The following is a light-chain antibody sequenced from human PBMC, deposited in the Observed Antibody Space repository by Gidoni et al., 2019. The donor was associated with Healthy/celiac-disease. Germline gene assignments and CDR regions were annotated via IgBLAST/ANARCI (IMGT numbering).Light chain of an antibody. V-gene: IGKV3-11*01. Sequence: IVLTQPPATLSLSPGESATLSCRASQSVSSYLAWYQQKPGQAPRLLIYDASNRATGIPARFSGSGSGTDFTLTISSLEPEDFAVYYCQQRSNWPITFGQGTRLEIK. J-gene: IGKJ5*01. CDR2: DAS. CDR3: QQRSNWPIT. CDR1: QSVSSY.